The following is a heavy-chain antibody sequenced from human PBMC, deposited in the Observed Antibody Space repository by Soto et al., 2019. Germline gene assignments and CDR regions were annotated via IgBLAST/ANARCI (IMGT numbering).Heavy chain of an antibody. J-gene: IGHJ5*02. Sequence: SETLSLTCTVSGGSVSSGSYYWSWIRQPPGKGLEWIGYIYYSGSTNYNPSLKSRVTISVDTSKNQFSLKLSSVTAADTAVYYCGRDRIFGVVPNNGLDPWGQGTLVTVSS. CDR1: GGSVSSGSYY. CDR2: IYYSGST. CDR3: GRDRIFGVVPNNGLDP. D-gene: IGHD3-3*01. V-gene: IGHV4-61*01.